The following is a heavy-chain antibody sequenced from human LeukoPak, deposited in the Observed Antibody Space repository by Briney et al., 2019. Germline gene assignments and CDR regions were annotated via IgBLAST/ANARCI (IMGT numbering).Heavy chain of an antibody. CDR1: GYSISSGYY. V-gene: IGHV4-38-2*02. Sequence: PSETLSLTCTVSGYSISSGYYWGWIRQPPGKGLEWIGSIYHSGSTYYNPSLKSRVTISVDTSKNQFSLKLSSVTAAGTAVYYCASNNRGYCSSTSCPQSAYYFDYWGQGTLVTVSS. D-gene: IGHD2-2*01. J-gene: IGHJ4*02. CDR2: IYHSGST. CDR3: ASNNRGYCSSTSCPQSAYYFDY.